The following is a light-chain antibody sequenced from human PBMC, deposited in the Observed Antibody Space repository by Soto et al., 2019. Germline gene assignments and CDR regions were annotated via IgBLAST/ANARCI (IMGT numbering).Light chain of an antibody. CDR2: EVS. J-gene: IGLJ1*01. Sequence: QSALTQPPSASGSFGQSVTISCTGTISDVGGYNYVSWYQQHPGKAPKLMIYEVSERPSGVPDRFSGSKSGNTASLTVSGLQADDEAGYYCSSYSGTNYHYVFGTGTKVTVL. CDR3: SSYSGTNYHYV. CDR1: ISDVGGYNY. V-gene: IGLV2-8*01.